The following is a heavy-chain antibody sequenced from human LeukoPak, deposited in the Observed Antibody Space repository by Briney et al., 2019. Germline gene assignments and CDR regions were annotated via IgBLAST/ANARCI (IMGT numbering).Heavy chain of an antibody. CDR2: IYYSGST. J-gene: IGHJ4*02. V-gene: IGHV4-59*12. CDR3: ALSGYSYGPFGY. CDR1: GGSISSYY. Sequence: TSETLSLTCTVSGGSISSYYWSWIRQPPGKGLEWIGYIYYSGSTNYNPSLKSRVTISVDTSKNQFSLKLSSVTAADTAVYYCALSGYSYGPFGYWGQGTLVTVSS. D-gene: IGHD5-18*01.